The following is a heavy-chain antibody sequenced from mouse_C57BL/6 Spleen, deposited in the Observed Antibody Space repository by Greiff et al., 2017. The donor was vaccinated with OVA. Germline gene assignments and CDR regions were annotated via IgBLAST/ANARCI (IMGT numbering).Heavy chain of an antibody. J-gene: IGHJ4*01. CDR3: TTTEALDY. CDR1: GFNIKDYY. V-gene: IGHV14-4*01. Sequence: EVQLQQSGAELVRPGASVKLSCTASGFNIKDYYMHWVKQRPEQGLEWIGWIDPENGDTEYASKFQGKATITAATSSNTAYLQLSSLTSEDAAFYYCTTTEALDYWGQGTTVTVSS. CDR2: IDPENGDT.